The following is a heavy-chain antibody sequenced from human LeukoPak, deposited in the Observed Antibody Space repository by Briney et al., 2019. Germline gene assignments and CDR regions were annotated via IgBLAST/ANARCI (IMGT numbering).Heavy chain of an antibody. V-gene: IGHV3-21*01. D-gene: IGHD1-26*01. CDR2: ISSSSSYI. CDR3: ARDKIVGATYFDY. J-gene: IGHJ4*02. Sequence: GGSLRLSCAASRFTFSSYSMNWVRQAPGKGLEWVSSISSSSSYIYYADSVKGRFTISRDNAKNSLYLRMNSLRAEDTAVYYCARDKIVGATYFDYWGQGTLVTVSS. CDR1: RFTFSSYS.